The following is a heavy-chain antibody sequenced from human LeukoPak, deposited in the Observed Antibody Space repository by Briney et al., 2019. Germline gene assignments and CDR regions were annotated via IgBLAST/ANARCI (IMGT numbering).Heavy chain of an antibody. Sequence: ASVKVSCKASGYTFTSYAMHWVRQAPGQRLEWMGWINAGNGNTKYSQKFQGRVTITRDTSASTAYMELSSLRSEDTAVYYCARDLVTRLNQYYDFWRFDPWGQGTLVTVSS. CDR1: GYTFTSYA. CDR3: ARDLVTRLNQYYDFWRFDP. CDR2: INAGNGNT. V-gene: IGHV1-3*01. D-gene: IGHD3-3*01. J-gene: IGHJ5*02.